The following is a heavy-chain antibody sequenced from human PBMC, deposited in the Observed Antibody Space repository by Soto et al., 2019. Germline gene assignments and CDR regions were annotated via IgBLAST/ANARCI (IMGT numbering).Heavy chain of an antibody. CDR3: AKDRCSGGSCYPYYFDY. Sequence: GGSLRLSCAASGFTFSSYAMSWVRQAPGKGLEWVSAISGSGGSTYYADSVKGRFTISRDNSKNTLYLQVNSLRAEDTAVYYCAKDRCSGGSCYPYYFDYWGQGTLVTVSS. J-gene: IGHJ4*02. D-gene: IGHD2-15*01. V-gene: IGHV3-23*01. CDR1: GFTFSSYA. CDR2: ISGSGGST.